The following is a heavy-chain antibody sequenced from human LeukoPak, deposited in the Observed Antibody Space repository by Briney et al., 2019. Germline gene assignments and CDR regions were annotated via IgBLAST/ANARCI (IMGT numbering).Heavy chain of an antibody. CDR1: GFGFSAFY. CDR2: ISSGGKDI. V-gene: IGHV3-11*04. D-gene: IGHD2/OR15-2a*01. CDR3: ARVFSGFYRFFNL. Sequence: GGSLRLSCDASGFGFSAFYMSWIRQAPGKGLEWISYISSGGKDIYYADSAKGRFTVSRDNTNNSLHLQMNSLRAEDTAVYYCARVFSGFYRFFNLWGQGTLVIVSS. J-gene: IGHJ5*02.